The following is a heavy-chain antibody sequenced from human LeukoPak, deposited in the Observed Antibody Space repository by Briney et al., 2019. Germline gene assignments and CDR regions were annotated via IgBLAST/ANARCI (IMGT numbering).Heavy chain of an antibody. J-gene: IGHJ4*02. CDR3: AKPNARYVSPSSYFDY. Sequence: PGGSLRLSCAASGFTFSSYSMNWVRQAPGKGLEWVSSISSSSSYIYYADSVKGRFTISRDNSKNTLYLQMNSLRAEDTAVYYCAKPNARYVSPSSYFDYWGQGTLVTVSS. CDR2: ISSSSSYI. CDR1: GFTFSSYS. D-gene: IGHD2-2*01. V-gene: IGHV3-21*01.